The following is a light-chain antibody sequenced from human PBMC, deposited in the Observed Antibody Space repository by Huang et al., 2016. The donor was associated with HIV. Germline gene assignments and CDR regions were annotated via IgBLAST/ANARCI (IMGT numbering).Light chain of an antibody. CDR2: GAS. Sequence: EIVLTQSPGTLSLSPGERATLSCRASQSVSSSYLAWYQQKPGQAPRLLCYGASSRATGIPDRVSGSGSGTDFTLTISRLEPEDFAVYYCQQYDSSPWTFGQGTKVEIK. CDR3: QQYDSSPWT. CDR1: QSVSSSY. J-gene: IGKJ1*01. V-gene: IGKV3-20*01.